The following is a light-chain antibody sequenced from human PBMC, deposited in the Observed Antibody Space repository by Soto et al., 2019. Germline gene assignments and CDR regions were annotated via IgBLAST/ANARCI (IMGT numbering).Light chain of an antibody. CDR3: QQYGSSRWT. V-gene: IGKV3-20*01. CDR2: AAS. CDR1: QSVSSSY. Sequence: EVVLTQSPGTLSLSPGERTTLSCRASQSVSSSYLAWYQQKPGQAPRLLIYAASSRATGIPDRFSGSGSETDLTLTISRLETEDFEVYYCQQYGSSRWTFGQGPKVEIK. J-gene: IGKJ1*01.